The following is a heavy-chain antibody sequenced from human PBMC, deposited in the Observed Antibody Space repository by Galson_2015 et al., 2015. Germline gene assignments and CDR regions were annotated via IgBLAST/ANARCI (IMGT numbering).Heavy chain of an antibody. J-gene: IGHJ4*02. V-gene: IGHV7-4-1*02. CDR3: AKYDQAYSSSWYFDY. D-gene: IGHD6-13*01. CDR2: INTNTGNP. Sequence: SVKVSCKASGYTFTSYGISWVRQAPGQGLEWMGWINTNTGNPTCAQGFTGRFVFSLDTSVSTAYLQISSLKAEDTAVYYCAKYDQAYSSSWYFDYWGQGTLVTVSS. CDR1: GYTFTSYG.